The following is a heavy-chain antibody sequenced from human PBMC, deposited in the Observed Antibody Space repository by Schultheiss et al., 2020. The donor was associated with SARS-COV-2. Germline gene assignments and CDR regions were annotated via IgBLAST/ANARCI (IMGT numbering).Heavy chain of an antibody. D-gene: IGHD6-6*01. CDR3: ARHVVAAGPSFDY. Sequence: SQTLSLTCTVSGGSISSGGYYWSWIRQPPGKGLEWIGEINHSGSTNYNPSLKSRVTISVDTSKNQFSLKLSSVTAADTAVYYCARHVVAAGPSFDYWGQGTLVTVSS. CDR1: GGSISSGGYY. CDR2: INHSGST. J-gene: IGHJ4*02. V-gene: IGHV4-39*01.